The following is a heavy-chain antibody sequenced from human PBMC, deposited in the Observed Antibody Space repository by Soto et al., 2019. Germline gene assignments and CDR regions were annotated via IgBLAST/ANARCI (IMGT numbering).Heavy chain of an antibody. J-gene: IGHJ4*02. CDR2: IYYSGST. Sequence: QVQLQESGPGLVKPSQTLSLTCTVSGGSISSGGYYWSWIRQHPGKGLEWIGYIYYSGSTYYNPSLKSRGTISVDTSKNQCSLKLSSVTAADTAVYYCARDYYGSGSYFFYWGQGTLVTVSS. CDR1: GGSISSGGYY. V-gene: IGHV4-31*03. D-gene: IGHD3-10*01. CDR3: ARDYYGSGSYFFY.